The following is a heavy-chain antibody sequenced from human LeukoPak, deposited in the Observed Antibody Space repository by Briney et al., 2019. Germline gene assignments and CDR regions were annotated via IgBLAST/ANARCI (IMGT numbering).Heavy chain of an antibody. CDR3: ARDEDVGDCTTTSCGWFDP. J-gene: IGHJ5*02. D-gene: IGHD2-2*01. V-gene: IGHV1-2*06. CDR1: GYTFTGYY. CDR2: IHPNSCDT. Sequence: ASVTVSCKASGYTFTGYYMNWVRQAPGQGLEWMGRIHPNSCDTNYAQKFQGRVTMTRDTSISTAYLELSRLRSDDTAVYYCARDEDVGDCTTTSCGWFDPWGQGTLVTVSS.